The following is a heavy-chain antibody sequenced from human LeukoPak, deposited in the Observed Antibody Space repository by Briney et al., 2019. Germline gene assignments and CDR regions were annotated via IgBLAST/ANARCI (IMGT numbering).Heavy chain of an antibody. V-gene: IGHV1-69*05. CDR2: ITPIFGTT. J-gene: IGHJ3*02. CDR3: ARQGGTTIFGVAHPGGAFDI. D-gene: IGHD3-3*01. CDR1: GGTFSNYA. Sequence: SVKVSCKAPGGTFSNYAISWVRQAPGQGLEWLGGITPIFGTTKYAQKVQGRVTMSTDESRTTAYMELRSLKSEDSAVYYCARQGGTTIFGVAHPGGAFDIWGQGTMVTVSS.